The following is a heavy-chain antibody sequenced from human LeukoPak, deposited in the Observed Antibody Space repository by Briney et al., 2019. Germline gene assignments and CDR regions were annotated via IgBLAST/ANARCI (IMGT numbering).Heavy chain of an antibody. V-gene: IGHV4-4*08. CDR2: IYSSETT. Sequence: SEALSLTCTVSGGSITGYHWSWIRQPPGKGLECIGYIYSSETTEYKSSLKSRVTISADTSKNQFSLKLTSVTAADTAIYYCARRNDFDIWGQGTMVTVSS. CDR1: GGSITGYH. CDR3: ARRNDFDI. J-gene: IGHJ3*02.